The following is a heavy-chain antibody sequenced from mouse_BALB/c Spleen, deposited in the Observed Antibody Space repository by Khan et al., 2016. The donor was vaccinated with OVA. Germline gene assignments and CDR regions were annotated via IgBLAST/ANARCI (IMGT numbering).Heavy chain of an antibody. J-gene: IGHJ3*01. CDR3: AREGACYRSDGWFSY. Sequence: VQLQQSGAELARPGASVKMSCKASGYTFTTYTMHWVKQRPGQGLEWIGYINPSNGYTNYNQKFKDKSTLTADKSSSTAYMQLSSLPSDYPAVYYCAREGACYRSDGWFSYWGQGTLVTVSA. CDR1: GYTFTTYT. CDR2: INPSNGYT. V-gene: IGHV1-4*01. D-gene: IGHD2-14*01.